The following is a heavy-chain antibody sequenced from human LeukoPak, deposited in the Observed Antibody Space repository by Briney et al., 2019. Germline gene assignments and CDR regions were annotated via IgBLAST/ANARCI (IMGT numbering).Heavy chain of an antibody. J-gene: IGHJ6*03. CDR1: GGSISSSSYY. CDR3: ARLVGWPRYYMDV. V-gene: IGHV4-39*07. D-gene: IGHD5-12*01. CDR2: IYYSGST. Sequence: NPSETLSLTCTVSGGSISSSSYYWGWIRQPPGKGLEWIGSIYYSGSTYYNPSLKSRVTISVDTSKNQFSLKLSSVTAADTAVYYCARLVGWPRYYMDVWGKGTTVTVSS.